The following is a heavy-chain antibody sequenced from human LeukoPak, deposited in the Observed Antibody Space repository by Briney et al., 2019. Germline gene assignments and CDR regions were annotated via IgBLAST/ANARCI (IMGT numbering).Heavy chain of an antibody. Sequence: PGGSLRLSCAASGFTFSSYAMSWVRQAPGKGLEWVSAISGSGGSTYYADSVKGRFTISRDNSKNTLYLQMNSLRAEDTAVYYCASRMVRGVRVDYWGQGTLVTVSS. CDR1: GFTFSSYA. J-gene: IGHJ4*02. CDR2: ISGSGGST. D-gene: IGHD3-10*01. CDR3: ASRMVRGVRVDY. V-gene: IGHV3-23*01.